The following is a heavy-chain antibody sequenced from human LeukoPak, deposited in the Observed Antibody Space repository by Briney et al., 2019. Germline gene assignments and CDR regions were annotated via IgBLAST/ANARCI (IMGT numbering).Heavy chain of an antibody. CDR2: ISYDGSNK. J-gene: IGHJ6*02. CDR1: GFTFSSYG. V-gene: IGHV3-30*18. D-gene: IGHD6-13*01. CDR3: AKEWQQLVPDDYYYYYGMDV. Sequence: GGSLRLSCAASGFTFSSYGMHWVRQAPGKGLEWVAVISYDGSNKYYADSVKGRLTISRDNSKNTLYLQMNSLRAEDTAVYYCAKEWQQLVPDDYYYYYGMDVWGQGTTVTVSS.